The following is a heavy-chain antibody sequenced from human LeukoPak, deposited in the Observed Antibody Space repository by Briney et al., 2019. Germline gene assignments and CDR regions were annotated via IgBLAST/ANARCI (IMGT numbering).Heavy chain of an antibody. Sequence: PSETLSLTCAVYGGSFSDYYWTWIRQSPGKGLEWIGEINHRGSTHYNPSLKSRGTISVDTSKKQFSLKLSSVTAADTAVYYCATYSTGFDIWGQGTVVTVSS. CDR1: GGSFSDYY. J-gene: IGHJ3*02. D-gene: IGHD6-19*01. CDR2: INHRGST. CDR3: ATYSTGFDI. V-gene: IGHV4-34*01.